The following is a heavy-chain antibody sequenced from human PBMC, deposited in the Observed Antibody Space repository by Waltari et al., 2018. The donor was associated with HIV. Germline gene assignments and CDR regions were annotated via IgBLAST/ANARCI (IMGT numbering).Heavy chain of an antibody. Sequence: QLQLQASGPGLVKPSETLSLTCTVFGGSISSSSYYWGWIRQPPGKGLEWIGSIYSSGVTLYNPSLNRRVTMSVDTAKNQFSLKLSSVTAADTAVYYCARHVPDSSGHSFYYFDYWGQGTLVTVSS. CDR1: GGSISSSSYY. D-gene: IGHD3-22*01. CDR3: ARHVPDSSGHSFYYFDY. J-gene: IGHJ4*02. V-gene: IGHV4-39*01. CDR2: IYSSGVT.